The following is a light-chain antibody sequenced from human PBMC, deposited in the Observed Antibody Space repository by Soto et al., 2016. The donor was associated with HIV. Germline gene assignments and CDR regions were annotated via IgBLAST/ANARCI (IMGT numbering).Light chain of an antibody. J-gene: IGLJ2*01. V-gene: IGLV3-21*03. CDR3: QVWDTSSDLVV. CDR1: NIGSKS. CDR2: DDS. Sequence: SYELTQPPSVSVAPGKTARITCGGNNIGSKSVHWYQQKPGQAPVLVVYDDSDRPSGIPERFSGSNSGNTATLTISRVEAGDEADYYCQVWDTSSDLVVFGGGTKLTAL.